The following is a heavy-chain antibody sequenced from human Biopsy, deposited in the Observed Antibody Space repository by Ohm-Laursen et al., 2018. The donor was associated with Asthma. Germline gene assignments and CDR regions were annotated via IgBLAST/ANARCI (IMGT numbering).Heavy chain of an antibody. Sequence: SLRLSCAAFGFTFSSYAMHWVRQAPGKGLEWVAVISYDGSNKYYADSVKGRFTISRDNSKNTLYLQMNSLRAEDTAVYYCARDLPPTNHLGELSEGFGYWGQGTLVTVSS. CDR2: ISYDGSNK. D-gene: IGHD3-16*02. CDR1: GFTFSSYA. J-gene: IGHJ4*02. V-gene: IGHV3-30-3*01. CDR3: ARDLPPTNHLGELSEGFGY.